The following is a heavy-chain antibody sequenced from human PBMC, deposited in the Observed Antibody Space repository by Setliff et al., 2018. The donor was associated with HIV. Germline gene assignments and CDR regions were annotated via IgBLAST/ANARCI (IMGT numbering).Heavy chain of an antibody. CDR1: AFIFTAYG. V-gene: IGHV3-30*02. CDR2: IRYDGSNI. J-gene: IGHJ4*02. Sequence: PGGSLRLSCAASAFIFTAYGIHWVRQAPGKGLEWVAFIRYDGSNIYYADSVRGRFAISRDNFKNTVYLQVHSLRIEDTAVYYCARDLASPDYSSGCPGYWGQGTLVTVSS. D-gene: IGHD6-19*01. CDR3: ARDLASPDYSSGCPGY.